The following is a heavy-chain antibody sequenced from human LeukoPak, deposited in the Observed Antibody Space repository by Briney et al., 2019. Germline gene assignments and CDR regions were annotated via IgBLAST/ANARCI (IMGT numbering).Heavy chain of an antibody. D-gene: IGHD3-10*01. CDR1: GYTFTSYG. V-gene: IGHV1-18*01. CDR2: ISAYDGNT. CDR3: ARDGWGYYGSGRRNDY. Sequence: ASVKVSCTASGYTFTSYGISWVRQAPGQGLEWMGWISAYDGNTNYAQKLQGRVTMTTDTSTSTAYMELRSLRSDDTAVYYCARDGWGYYGSGRRNDYWGQGTLVTVSS. J-gene: IGHJ4*02.